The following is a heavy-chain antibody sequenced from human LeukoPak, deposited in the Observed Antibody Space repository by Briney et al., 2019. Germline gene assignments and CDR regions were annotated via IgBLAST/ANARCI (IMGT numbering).Heavy chain of an antibody. D-gene: IGHD3-16*02. V-gene: IGHV3-23*01. CDR2: ISGSGGST. Sequence: GGSLRLSCAASGFTFSSYAMSWVRQAPGKGLEWVSAISGSGGSTYYADSVKGRFTISRDNSKNTLYLQMNSLRAEDTAVYYCTKDSTVCGSYPPCFDYWGQGTLVTVSS. CDR1: GFTFSSYA. J-gene: IGHJ4*02. CDR3: TKDSTVCGSYPPCFDY.